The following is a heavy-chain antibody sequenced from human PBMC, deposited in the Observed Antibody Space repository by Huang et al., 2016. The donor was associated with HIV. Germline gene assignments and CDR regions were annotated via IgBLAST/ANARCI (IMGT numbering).Heavy chain of an antibody. CDR2: ISAYKDNT. Sequence: QVELVQSGAEVKRPGASVRVSCKAAGYICTKDGINWVGQAPGQGLRWMGWISAYKDNTNYAEKFQGRGTLTRDTSATTAYMELRDVTSADTAVYYCARDHWYPLQNWFDLWGQGTLVTVSS. V-gene: IGHV1-18*01. D-gene: IGHD1-1*01. CDR3: ARDHWYPLQNWFDL. J-gene: IGHJ5*01. CDR1: GYICTKDG.